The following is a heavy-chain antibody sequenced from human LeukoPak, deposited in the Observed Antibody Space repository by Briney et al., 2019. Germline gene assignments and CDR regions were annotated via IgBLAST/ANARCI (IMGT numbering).Heavy chain of an antibody. CDR3: ASGYNGLDF. J-gene: IGHJ4*02. CDR2: IYYSGST. D-gene: IGHD5-12*01. V-gene: IGHV4-39*01. Sequence: SETLSLTCTVSGVSISSNTYYWGWVRQSPGKGLEWIGSIYYSGSTYYNPSLKSRVTVSVDTSKNQFSLNLSSVTAADTAVFYCASGYNGLDFWGQGTLVTVSS. CDR1: GVSISSNTYY.